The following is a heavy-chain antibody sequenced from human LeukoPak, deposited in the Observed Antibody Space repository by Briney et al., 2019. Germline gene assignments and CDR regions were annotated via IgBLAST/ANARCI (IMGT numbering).Heavy chain of an antibody. CDR2: TYPGDSET. V-gene: IGHV5-51*01. D-gene: IGHD1-1*01. CDR3: ARLLLATGPDY. J-gene: IGHJ4*02. CDR1: GYRFTTYW. Sequence: GEPLNISCQAPGYRFTTYWIGWVRRLPGKGLEWMGFTYPGDSETRYSPSFEGQVTISADKSITTAFLQWSSLKASDTAMYHCARLLLATGPDYWGQGTLVSVS.